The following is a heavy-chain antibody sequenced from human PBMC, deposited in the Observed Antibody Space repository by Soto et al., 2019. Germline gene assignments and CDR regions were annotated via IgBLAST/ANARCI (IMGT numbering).Heavy chain of an antibody. J-gene: IGHJ4*02. Sequence: GGSLRLSCAASGFTFSSYSMNWVRQAPGKGLEWVSSISSSSSYIYYADSVKGRFTISRDNAKNSLYLQMNSLRAEDTAVYYCARGPLRGEWLRGPIDYWDQGTLVTVSS. V-gene: IGHV3-21*01. CDR2: ISSSSSYI. D-gene: IGHD5-12*01. CDR3: ARGPLRGEWLRGPIDY. CDR1: GFTFSSYS.